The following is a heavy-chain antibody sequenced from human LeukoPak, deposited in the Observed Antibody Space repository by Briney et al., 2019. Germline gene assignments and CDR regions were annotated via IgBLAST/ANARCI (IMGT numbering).Heavy chain of an antibody. J-gene: IGHJ6*02. D-gene: IGHD4-17*01. CDR1: GFTFSSYW. V-gene: IGHV3-7*01. CDR2: IKQDGSEK. Sequence: GGSLRLSCAASGFTFSSYWMSWVRQAPGKGLEWVANIKQDGSEKYYVDSVKGRFTISRDNSKNTLYLQMNSLRAEDTAVYYCAKGRHDYGDYSYYYGMDVWGQGTTVTVSS. CDR3: AKGRHDYGDYSYYYGMDV.